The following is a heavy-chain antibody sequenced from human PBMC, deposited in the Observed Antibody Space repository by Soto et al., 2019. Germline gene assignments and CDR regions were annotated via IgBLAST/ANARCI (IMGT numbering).Heavy chain of an antibody. J-gene: IGHJ2*01. Sequence: QVQLVESGGGLVKPGGSLRLSCAASGFTFSDYYMTWIRQAPGKGLEWVSYMGRHDDFIFYADSVKARFTISRDNAKNSLYLQMNSLRAEGTAIFYCARVVVVVAATRYWYFDLWGRGTQVTVSP. CDR2: MGRHDDFI. V-gene: IGHV3-11*01. CDR1: GFTFSDYY. D-gene: IGHD2-15*01. CDR3: ARVVVVVAATRYWYFDL.